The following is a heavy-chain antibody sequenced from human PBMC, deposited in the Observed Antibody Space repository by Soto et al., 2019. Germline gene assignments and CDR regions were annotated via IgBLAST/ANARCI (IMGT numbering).Heavy chain of an antibody. CDR3: AISSLYGRDV. CDR2: LYYSGNT. V-gene: IGHV4-30-4*02. Sequence: SEILSLTCSVSGRPISSGYYYWSWTPQPPGKGLEWIGNLYYSGNTYYNPSLTSRLIISIDPYKDPSSLKVGSVTAADTAGYLGAISSLYGRDVWGHGTTVAVSS. CDR1: GRPISSGYYY. J-gene: IGHJ6*02.